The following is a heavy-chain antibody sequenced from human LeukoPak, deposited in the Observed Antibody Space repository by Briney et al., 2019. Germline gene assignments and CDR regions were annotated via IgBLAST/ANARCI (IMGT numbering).Heavy chain of an antibody. D-gene: IGHD2/OR15-2a*01. J-gene: IGHJ4*02. CDR2: INSDGSWT. V-gene: IGHV3-74*01. CDR3: VSFYEAY. Sequence: GGSLRLSCAASGNYWVHWVRQAPGKGLVWVSHINSDGSWTSYADSVKGRFTISKDNAKNTVYLQMNNLRAEDTAVYYCVSFYEAYWGRGTLVTVSS. CDR1: GNYW.